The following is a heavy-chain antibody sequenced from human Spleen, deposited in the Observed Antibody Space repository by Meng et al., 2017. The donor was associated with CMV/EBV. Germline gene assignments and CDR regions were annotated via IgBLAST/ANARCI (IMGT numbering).Heavy chain of an antibody. CDR3: ARDWAAGGFDP. J-gene: IGHJ5*02. D-gene: IGHD6-25*01. Sequence: LTCAVYGGSFSGYYWSWIHQPPGKGLEWIGEINHSGSTNYNPSLKSRVTISLDTSKNQFSLKLSSVTAADTALYYCARDWAAGGFDPWGQGTLVTVSS. V-gene: IGHV4-34*01. CDR2: INHSGST. CDR1: GGSFSGYY.